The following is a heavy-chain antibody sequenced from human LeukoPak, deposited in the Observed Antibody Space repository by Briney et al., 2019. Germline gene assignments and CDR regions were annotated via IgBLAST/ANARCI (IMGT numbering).Heavy chain of an antibody. J-gene: IGHJ4*02. V-gene: IGHV4-39*01. CDR3: VRQGGWGGAASLIEF. D-gene: IGHD2-15*01. Sequence: SETLSLTCTVSGVSISTSTHYWAWIRHPPGKGLEWIGGMFYRVSTYYNASLKTRFTLSVETARNQFSLKLSSVTPSDTAMYYCVRQGGWGGAASLIEFWGQGTLVTVSS. CDR2: MFYRVST. CDR1: GVSISTSTHY.